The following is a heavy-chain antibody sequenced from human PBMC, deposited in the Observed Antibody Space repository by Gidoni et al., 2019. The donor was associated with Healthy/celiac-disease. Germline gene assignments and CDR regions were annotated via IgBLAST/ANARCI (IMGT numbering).Heavy chain of an antibody. CDR3: AKDILGGSWADY. J-gene: IGHJ4*02. D-gene: IGHD6-13*01. Sequence: EVQLLESGGGLVQPGGSLRLSCAASGLTFSSYAMSWVRQAPGKGLEWVSAISGSGGSTYYADSVKGRFTISRDNSKNTLYLQMNSLRAEDTAVYYCAKDILGGSWADYWGQGTLVTVSS. CDR1: GLTFSSYA. V-gene: IGHV3-23*01. CDR2: ISGSGGST.